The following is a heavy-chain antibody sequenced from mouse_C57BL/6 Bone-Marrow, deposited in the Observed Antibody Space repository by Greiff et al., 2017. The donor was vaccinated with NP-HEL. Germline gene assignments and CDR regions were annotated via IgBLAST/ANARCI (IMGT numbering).Heavy chain of an antibody. Sequence: QVQLQQSGAELARPGASVKLSCKASGYTFTSYGISWVKQRTGQGLEWIGEIYPRSGNTYYNEKFKGKATLTADKSSSTAYMELRSLTSEDSAVYFCAREGFLAYWGKGTLVTVSA. CDR2: IYPRSGNT. CDR1: GYTFTSYG. V-gene: IGHV1-81*01. CDR3: AREGFLAY. J-gene: IGHJ3*01. D-gene: IGHD3-3*01.